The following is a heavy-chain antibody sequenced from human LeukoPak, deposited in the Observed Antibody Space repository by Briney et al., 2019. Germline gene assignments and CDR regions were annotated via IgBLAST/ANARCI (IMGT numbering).Heavy chain of an antibody. CDR1: GGSISSSDYY. CDR3: ARQRITFGGVISIFDS. Sequence: PSETLSLTCTVSGGSISSSDYYWGWIRQPPGKGLEWIGSISYSGSTYYNPSLKSRITISGDTSKNQFSLRVSSLTAADTAVYYCARQRITFGGVISIFDSWGQGTLVTVSS. D-gene: IGHD3-16*02. J-gene: IGHJ4*02. CDR2: ISYSGST. V-gene: IGHV4-39*01.